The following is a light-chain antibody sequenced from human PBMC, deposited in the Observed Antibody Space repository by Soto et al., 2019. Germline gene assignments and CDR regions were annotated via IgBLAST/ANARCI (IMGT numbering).Light chain of an antibody. V-gene: IGKV3-15*01. CDR3: QQYHNWPLT. CDR1: QSVSQSVSSN. CDR2: GAY. J-gene: IGKJ1*01. Sequence: EIVMTQSPATLSVSPGERVTLSCRASQSVSQSVSSNLARYQQKPGRAPRLLIDGAYTRATGIPARFSGSGSGTEFTLTISSLQSEDLAVYFCQQYHNWPLTFGQGTKVEIK.